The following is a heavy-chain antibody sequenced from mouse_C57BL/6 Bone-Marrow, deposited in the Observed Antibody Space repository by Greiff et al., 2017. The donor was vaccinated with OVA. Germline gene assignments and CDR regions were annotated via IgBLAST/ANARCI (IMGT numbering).Heavy chain of an antibody. J-gene: IGHJ4*01. CDR2: IFPGSGST. V-gene: IGHV1-75*01. D-gene: IGHD1-1*01. CDR1: GYTFTDYY. Sequence: QVQLQQSGPELVKPGASVKISCKASGYTFTDYYINWVKQRPGQGLEWIGWIFPGSGSTYYNEKFKGKATLTVDKSSSTAYMLLSSLTSEDSAVYFCAKRPHYYGSSYAMDYWGQGTSVTVSS. CDR3: AKRPHYYGSSYAMDY.